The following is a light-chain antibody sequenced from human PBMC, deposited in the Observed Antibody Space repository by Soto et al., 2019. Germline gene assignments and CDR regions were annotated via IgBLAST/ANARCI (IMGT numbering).Light chain of an antibody. CDR3: QQYYSYSFT. CDR1: QGISSY. V-gene: IGKV1-8*01. J-gene: IGKJ3*01. Sequence: AIRMTQSPSSLSASTGDRVTITCRASQGISSYLAWYQQKPGKAPKLLLYAASTVQSGVPPRFSSSGSGTDFTLTISCLQSEDFATYYCQQYYSYSFTFGPGTKVDIK. CDR2: AAS.